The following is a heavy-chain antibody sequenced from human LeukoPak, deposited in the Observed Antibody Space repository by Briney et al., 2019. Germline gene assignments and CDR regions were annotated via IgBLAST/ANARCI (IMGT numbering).Heavy chain of an antibody. CDR2: ISGSGGST. J-gene: IGHJ6*03. CDR3: AKDHMATTPGGYYYYYYMDV. Sequence: GVSLRLSCAASGFTFSSYAMSWVRQAPGKGLEWVSAISGSGGSTYYADSVKGRFTISRDNSKNTLYLQMNSLRAEDTAVYHCAKDHMATTPGGYYYYYYMDVWGKGTTVTVSS. V-gene: IGHV3-23*01. CDR1: GFTFSSYA. D-gene: IGHD5-12*01.